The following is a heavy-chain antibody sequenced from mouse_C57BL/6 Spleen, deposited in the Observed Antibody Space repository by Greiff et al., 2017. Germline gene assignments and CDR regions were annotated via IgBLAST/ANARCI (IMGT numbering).Heavy chain of an antibody. V-gene: IGHV5-4*03. Sequence: EVMLVESGGGLVKPGGSLKLSCAASGFTFSSYAMSWVRQTPEKRLEWVATISDGGSYTYYPDNVKGRFTISRDNAKNNLYLQMSDLKSEDTAMYYCASDYGYAMDYWGQGTSVTVSS. CDR1: GFTFSSYA. CDR3: ASDYGYAMDY. J-gene: IGHJ4*01. CDR2: ISDGGSYT. D-gene: IGHD1-1*01.